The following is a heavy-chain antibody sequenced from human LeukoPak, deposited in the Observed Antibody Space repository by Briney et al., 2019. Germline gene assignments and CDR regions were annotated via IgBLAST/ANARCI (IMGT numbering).Heavy chain of an antibody. V-gene: IGHV3-23*01. D-gene: IGHD3-3*01. CDR2: ISGSGANT. CDR3: AKRNKNFWNTYPDY. CDR1: GFTFSSYA. J-gene: IGHJ4*02. Sequence: GGSLRLSCAASGFTFSSYAMSWDRQAPGKGLEWVSAISGSGANTYYADSVKGRFTISRDDSKNILFLQMNNLRAEDTAVYYCAKRNKNFWNTYPDYWGQGTLVTVSS.